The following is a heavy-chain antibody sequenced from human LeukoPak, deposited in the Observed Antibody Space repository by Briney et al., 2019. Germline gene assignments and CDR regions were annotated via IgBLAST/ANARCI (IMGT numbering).Heavy chain of an antibody. Sequence: GGSLRLSCAASGFTFDDYAMHWVRQAPGKGLEGVSGISWNSGSIVYADSVKGRFTISRDNAKNSLYLQMNSLRAEDMALYYCAKGALAVAVAYFDYWGQGTLVTVSS. CDR2: ISWNSGSI. V-gene: IGHV3-9*03. CDR1: GFTFDDYA. CDR3: AKGALAVAVAYFDY. J-gene: IGHJ4*02. D-gene: IGHD6-19*01.